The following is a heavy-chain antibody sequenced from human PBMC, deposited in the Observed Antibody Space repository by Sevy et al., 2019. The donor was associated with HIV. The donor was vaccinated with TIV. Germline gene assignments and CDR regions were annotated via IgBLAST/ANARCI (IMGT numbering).Heavy chain of an antibody. CDR3: ATLPNYYGSEKYRRILAYYYEY. J-gene: IGHJ4*02. Sequence: GGSLRLSCVVSEVIFSTYAMSWVRQAPGKGLEWVSSISSVCSSTYHADSVKGRFTISRDNAKNTVYLQMNNLRPEDTAVYNCATLPNYYGSEKYRRILAYYYEYWGQGTQVTVSS. CDR2: ISSVCSST. CDR1: EVIFSTYA. V-gene: IGHV3-23*01. D-gene: IGHD3-10*01.